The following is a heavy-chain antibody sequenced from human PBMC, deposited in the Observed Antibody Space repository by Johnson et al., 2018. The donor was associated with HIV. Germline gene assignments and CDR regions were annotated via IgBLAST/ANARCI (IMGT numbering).Heavy chain of an antibody. J-gene: IGHJ3*02. V-gene: IGHV3-64*01. CDR3: ARGVPDYVDAFDI. Sequence: VQLVESGGGVVQPGRSLRLSCAASGFTFSSYAMHWVRQAPGKGLEYVSAISSNGGSTYYANSVKGRFTISRDNSKNTLYLQMGSLRAEDTALYYCARGVPDYVDAFDIWGQGTMVTVSS. CDR2: ISSNGGST. D-gene: IGHD4-17*01. CDR1: GFTFSSYA.